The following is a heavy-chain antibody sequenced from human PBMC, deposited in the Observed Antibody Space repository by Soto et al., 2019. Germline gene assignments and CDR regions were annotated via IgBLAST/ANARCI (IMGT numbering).Heavy chain of an antibody. CDR3: AKWVGHFWSGFPNYY. CDR1: GFTFSGYA. J-gene: IGHJ1*01. Sequence: EVQLLESGGGLAQPGGSLRLSCAASGFTFSGYAMNWVRQAPGKGLEWVSGISASGSNTYYADSVKGRFTISRDNSRNTLYRQMNSLRAEDTASYYCAKWVGHFWSGFPNYYWGHGDPVTVSS. V-gene: IGHV3-23*01. CDR2: ISASGSNT. D-gene: IGHD3-3*02.